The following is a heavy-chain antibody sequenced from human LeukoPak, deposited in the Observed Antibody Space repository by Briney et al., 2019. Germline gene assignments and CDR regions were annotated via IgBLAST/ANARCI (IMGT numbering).Heavy chain of an antibody. Sequence: PSETLSLTCAVYGGSFSGYYWSWIRQPPGKGLEWIGEINHSGSINYNPSLKSRVTISVDTSKNQFSLKLSSVTAADTAVYYCARRSFPYVLGAFDIWGQGTMVTVSS. CDR3: ARRSFPYVLGAFDI. V-gene: IGHV4-34*01. D-gene: IGHD2-8*01. CDR2: INHSGSI. CDR1: GGSFSGYY. J-gene: IGHJ3*02.